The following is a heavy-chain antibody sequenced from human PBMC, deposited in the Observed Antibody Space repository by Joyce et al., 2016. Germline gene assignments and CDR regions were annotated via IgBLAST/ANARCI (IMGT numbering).Heavy chain of an antibody. V-gene: IGHV3-15*01. CDR3: ATENLIYRMVLDAFDI. Sequence: EEQLVESGGDVVTPGGSLRLSCAGSGFPFSHAWMGWVRQAPGKGLEWVGHIRSTTDGGATDYAAPVKGRFSISRDDSKNTVYLQMSSLTTEDTGVYYCATENLIYRMVLDAFDIWGQGTMVTVSS. D-gene: IGHD2-8*01. CDR2: IRSTTDGGAT. CDR1: GFPFSHAW. J-gene: IGHJ3*02.